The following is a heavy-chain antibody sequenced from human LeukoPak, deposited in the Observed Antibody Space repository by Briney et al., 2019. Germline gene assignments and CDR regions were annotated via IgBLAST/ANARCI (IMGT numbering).Heavy chain of an antibody. CDR1: GFTFSSYS. D-gene: IGHD2-21*02. V-gene: IGHV3-48*04. J-gene: IGHJ4*02. Sequence: GGSLRLSCAASGFTFSSYSMNWVRQAPGKGLEWASYISSSSNTIYYADSVKGRFTISRDNAKNSLYLQMNSLRAEDTAVYYCASMTTYCGGDCYFFDYWGQGTLVTVSS. CDR2: ISSSSNTI. CDR3: ASMTTYCGGDCYFFDY.